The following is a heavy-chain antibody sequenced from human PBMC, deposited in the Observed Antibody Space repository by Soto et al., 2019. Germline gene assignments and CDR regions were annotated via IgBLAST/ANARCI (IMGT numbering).Heavy chain of an antibody. CDR1: GFTFSSYW. D-gene: IGHD6-19*01. CDR3: ERAPPPGLAVSGADP. J-gene: IGHJ5*02. V-gene: IGHV3-74*01. CDR2: INSDGSRT. Sequence: EVQLVESGGGLVQPGGSLRLSCAASGFTFSSYWMHWVRQAPGKGLVWVSRINSDGSRTSYGDSVKGRFTNSRDHAKNTLYLQMNTLRAEDTAVYYCERAPPPGLAVSGADPWGQGTLVPVSS.